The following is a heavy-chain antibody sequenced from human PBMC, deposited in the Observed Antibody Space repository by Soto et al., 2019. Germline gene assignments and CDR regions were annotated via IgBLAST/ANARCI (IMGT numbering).Heavy chain of an antibody. CDR1: GFTFTSSA. V-gene: IGHV1-58*01. Sequence: QMQLVQSGPEVKKPGTSVKVSCKASGFTFTSSAVQWVRQARGQRLEWIGWIVVGSGNTNYAQKFQERVTITRDMSTSTAYMELSSLRSEDTAVYYCAADHPDTMVRGVIRYYYYGMDVWGQGTTVTVSS. CDR2: IVVGSGNT. J-gene: IGHJ6*02. CDR3: AADHPDTMVRGVIRYYYYGMDV. D-gene: IGHD3-10*01.